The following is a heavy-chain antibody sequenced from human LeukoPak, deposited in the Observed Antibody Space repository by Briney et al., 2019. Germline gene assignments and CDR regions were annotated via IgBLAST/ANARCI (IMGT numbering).Heavy chain of an antibody. V-gene: IGHV3-48*01. CDR2: ISSRSDRT. D-gene: IGHD4-17*01. CDR3: ARYGDYAFDY. J-gene: IGHJ4*02. Sequence: GGSLRLSCAAFGFTFSSYSMNWVRQAPGMGLEWVSYISSRSDRTEYADSVKGRFTISRDNAKNSLYLQMNSLRVEDTAVYYCARYGDYAFDYWGQGTLVTVSS. CDR1: GFTFSSYS.